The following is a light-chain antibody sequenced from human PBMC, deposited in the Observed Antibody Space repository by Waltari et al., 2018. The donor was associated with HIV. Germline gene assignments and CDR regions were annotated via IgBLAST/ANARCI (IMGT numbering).Light chain of an antibody. V-gene: IGLV2-23*02. CDR1: FSDVGSSHL. CDR2: EVT. Sequence: QSALTQPASVSGSPGQSITIPCPGTFSDVGSSHLFSCYPQHPGEAPKLMIYEVTNRPSGISSRFSGSKSGNTASLTISGLQAEDEANYYCCSYAGSRIHVIFGGGTKLTVL. CDR3: CSYAGSRIHVI. J-gene: IGLJ2*01.